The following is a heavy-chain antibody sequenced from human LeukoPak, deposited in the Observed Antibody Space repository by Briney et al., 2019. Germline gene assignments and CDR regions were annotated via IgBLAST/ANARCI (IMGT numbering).Heavy chain of an antibody. CDR2: ISSDGTNK. Sequence: GGSLRLSCAASRFTFRNYAMHWVRQAPGKGLEWLAVISSDGTNKDYADSVKGRFSISGDNSKNTLYLQMNSLRAEDTALYFCAQWSRYFDYWGQGTLVTVSS. CDR1: RFTFRNYA. CDR3: AQWSRYFDY. D-gene: IGHD1-26*01. V-gene: IGHV3-30*04. J-gene: IGHJ4*02.